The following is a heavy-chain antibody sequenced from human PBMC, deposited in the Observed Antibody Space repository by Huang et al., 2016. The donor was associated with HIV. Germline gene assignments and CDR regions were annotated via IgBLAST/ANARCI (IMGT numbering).Heavy chain of an antibody. Sequence: QVQLVQSGSELKKPGASVKVSCKASGYTFTSYAMNWVREAPGQGLGGRGWINTNTGKPTYAKGFTGRFVFSLDTSVSTAYLQISSLKAEDTAVYYCASSPREVFGVFDYWGQGTLVTVSS. V-gene: IGHV7-4-1*02. CDR3: ASSPREVFGVFDY. CDR2: INTNTGKP. J-gene: IGHJ4*02. D-gene: IGHD3-3*01. CDR1: GYTFTSYA.